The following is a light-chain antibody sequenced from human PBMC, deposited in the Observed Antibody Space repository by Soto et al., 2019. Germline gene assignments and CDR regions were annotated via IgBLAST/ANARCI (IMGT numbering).Light chain of an antibody. CDR1: SSDVGGYNY. CDR3: CSYAGTYV. J-gene: IGLJ1*01. CDR2: DVS. Sequence: QSVLTQPRSVSGSPGQSVTISCTGTSSDVGGYNYVSWYQQHPGKAPKLMIYDVSKRPSGVPDRFSGSKSGNTASLTISGLQADDEDDYYCCSYAGTYVFGTGNKVT. V-gene: IGLV2-11*01.